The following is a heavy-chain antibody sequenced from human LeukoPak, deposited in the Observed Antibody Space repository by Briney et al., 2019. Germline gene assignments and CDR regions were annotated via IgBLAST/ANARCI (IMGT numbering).Heavy chain of an antibody. CDR3: ARMTLYGSGTVD. CDR2: ISSNGGST. CDR1: GFTFSSYA. D-gene: IGHD3-10*01. J-gene: IGHJ4*02. Sequence: GGSLRLSCAASGFTFSSYAMHWVRQAPGKGLEYVSGISSNGGSTYYANSVKGRFTISRDNSKNIVKLQMGSLRVEDTAVYHCARMTLYGSGTVDWGQGILVTVSS. V-gene: IGHV3-64*01.